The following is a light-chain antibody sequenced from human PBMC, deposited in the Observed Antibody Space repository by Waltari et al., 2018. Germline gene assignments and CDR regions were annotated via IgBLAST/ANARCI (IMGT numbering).Light chain of an antibody. CDR1: SSDVGGYNY. Sequence: QSALTQPASVSGSPGQSITIPCTGTSSDVGGYNYVSWYQQHPGKAPKLMIYEVSNRPSGVSNRFSGSKSGNTASLTISGLQAEDEADYYCSSYTSSSRYVFGTGTKVTVL. J-gene: IGLJ1*01. CDR2: EVS. CDR3: SSYTSSSRYV. V-gene: IGLV2-14*01.